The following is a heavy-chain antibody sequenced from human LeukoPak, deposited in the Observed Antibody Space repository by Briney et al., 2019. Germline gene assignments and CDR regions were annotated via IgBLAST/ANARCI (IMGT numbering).Heavy chain of an antibody. Sequence: GGSLRLSCAASGFTFSSYDMHWVRQATGKGLEWVSAIGTAGDTYYPGSVKGRFTISGENAKNSLYLQMNSLRAGDTAVYYCARAYYDSSGYRVFDYWGQGTLVTVSS. V-gene: IGHV3-13*01. D-gene: IGHD3-22*01. CDR1: GFTFSSYD. CDR2: IGTAGDT. J-gene: IGHJ4*02. CDR3: ARAYYDSSGYRVFDY.